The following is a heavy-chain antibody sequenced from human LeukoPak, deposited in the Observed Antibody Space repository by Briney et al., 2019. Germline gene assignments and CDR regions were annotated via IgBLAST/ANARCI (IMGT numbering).Heavy chain of an antibody. CDR3: ARGDGYCSSTSCYRYFEY. J-gene: IGHJ4*02. D-gene: IGHD2-2*03. CDR1: GYTFTGSY. V-gene: IGHV1-2*02. CDR2: INPLSGGT. Sequence: GASAKVSCKASGYTFTGSYVHWVRQAPGQGPEWMGWINPLSGGTNYAPKFQDRVTMTSDTSISTAYMELRRLRSDDTAVYYCARGDGYCSSTSCYRYFEYWGQGTLVTASS.